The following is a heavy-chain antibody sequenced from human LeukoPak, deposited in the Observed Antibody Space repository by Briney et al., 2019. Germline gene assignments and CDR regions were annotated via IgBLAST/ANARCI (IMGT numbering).Heavy chain of an antibody. Sequence: SETLSLTCTVSGGSISSYYWSWIRQPPGKGLEWIGYIYCSGSTNYNPSLKSRVTISVDTSKNQFSLKLSSVTAADTAVYYCASGYSYGYFDYWGQGTLVTVSS. J-gene: IGHJ4*02. V-gene: IGHV4-59*01. CDR1: GGSISSYY. CDR3: ASGYSYGYFDY. CDR2: IYCSGST. D-gene: IGHD5-18*01.